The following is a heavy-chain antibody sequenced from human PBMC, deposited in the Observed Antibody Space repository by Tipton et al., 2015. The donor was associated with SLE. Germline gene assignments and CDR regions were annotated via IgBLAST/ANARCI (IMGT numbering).Heavy chain of an antibody. CDR3: LRSPNYYYGMDV. Sequence: SLRLSCAASGFTFSSYGMHWVRQAPGKGLEWVAVIWYDGSNKYYADSVKGRFTISRGNSKNTLYLQMNSLRAEDTAVYYCLRSPNYYYGMDVWGQGTTVTVSS. J-gene: IGHJ6*02. CDR2: IWYDGSNK. CDR1: GFTFSSYG. V-gene: IGHV3-33*08.